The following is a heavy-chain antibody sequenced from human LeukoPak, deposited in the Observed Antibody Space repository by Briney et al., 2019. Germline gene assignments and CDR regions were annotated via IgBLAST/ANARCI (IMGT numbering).Heavy chain of an antibody. J-gene: IGHJ4*02. V-gene: IGHV3-23*01. CDR2: ISGRSDNT. CDR3: AKWGDYDVLTGYYVSDF. D-gene: IGHD3-9*01. Sequence: GASLRLSCAASGFTFSNYAMYWVRQAPGKGLEWVSAISGRSDNTYYADSVKGRFTLSRDSSKNTLYLQMNSLRADDTAVYYCAKWGDYDVLTGYYVSDFWGQGTLVTVSS. CDR1: GFTFSNYA.